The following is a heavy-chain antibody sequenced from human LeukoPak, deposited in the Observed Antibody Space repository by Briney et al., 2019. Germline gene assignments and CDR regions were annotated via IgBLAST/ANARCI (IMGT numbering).Heavy chain of an antibody. CDR1: GFTFSSYS. CDR3: ARFAAGGSYYYYMDV. V-gene: IGHV3-21*01. J-gene: IGHJ6*03. CDR2: ISSSSSYI. D-gene: IGHD6-25*01. Sequence: GGCLRLSCAASGFTFSSYSMHWVRQAPGKGLEWVSSISSSSSYIYYADSVKGRFTISRDNAKNSLYLQMNSLRADDTAVYYCARFAAGGSYYYYMDVWGKGTTVTVSS.